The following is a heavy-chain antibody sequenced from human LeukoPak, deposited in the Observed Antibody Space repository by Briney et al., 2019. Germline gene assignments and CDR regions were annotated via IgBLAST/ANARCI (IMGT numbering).Heavy chain of an antibody. Sequence: SQTLSLTCAVSGGSISSGGYSWSWIRQPPGEGLEWIGYIYHSGSTYYNPSLKSRVTISVDRSKNQFSLKLSSVTAADTAVYYCASVLAYCGGDCPDDAFDIWGQGTMVTVSS. CDR1: GGSISSGGYS. J-gene: IGHJ3*02. D-gene: IGHD2-21*02. V-gene: IGHV4-30-2*01. CDR3: ASVLAYCGGDCPDDAFDI. CDR2: IYHSGST.